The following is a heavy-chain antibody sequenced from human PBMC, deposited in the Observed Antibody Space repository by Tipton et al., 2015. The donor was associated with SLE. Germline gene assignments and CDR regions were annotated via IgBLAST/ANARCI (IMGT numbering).Heavy chain of an antibody. J-gene: IGHJ3*02. V-gene: IGHV4-34*01. CDR2: INQSGNT. D-gene: IGHD5-18*01. CDR1: VGSFSGHH. CDR3: ASPFHGYRNDAFDI. Sequence: TLSLTCAVYVGSFSGHHWTWIRQPPGKGLEWIGEINQSGNTDYKSSLKSRVTISVDTSKNQFSLKLTSVTAADTAVYYCASPFHGYRNDAFDIWGQGTMVTVSS.